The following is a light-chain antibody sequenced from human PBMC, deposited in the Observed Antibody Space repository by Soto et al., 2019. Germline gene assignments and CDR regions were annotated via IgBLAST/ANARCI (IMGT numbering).Light chain of an antibody. CDR1: SSDVGRYNY. CDR3: NSYVGSNNYV. Sequence: QSAVNPPPSASGSPGQSFTISCIGTSSDVGRYNYVSWYQHHPGKAPKLIIYEVTKRPSGVPDRFSGSKSGNTASLTVSGIQADDEADYYCNSYVGSNNYVFGTGTKVT. V-gene: IGLV2-8*01. CDR2: EVT. J-gene: IGLJ1*01.